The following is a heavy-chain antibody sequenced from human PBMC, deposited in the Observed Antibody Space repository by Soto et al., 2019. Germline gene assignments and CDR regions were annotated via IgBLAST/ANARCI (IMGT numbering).Heavy chain of an antibody. J-gene: IGHJ4*02. D-gene: IGHD1-26*01. CDR2: IIPIFGTA. CDR3: TRGWETVGTTTPFAY. V-gene: IGHV1-69*06. CDR1: GGTFSSYA. Sequence: QVQLVQSGAEVKKPGSSVKVSCKASGGTFSSYAISWVRQAPGQGLEWMGGIIPIFGTANYAQKFQGRVEITADKSTSTAYMELSSLRSEDTALYYCTRGWETVGTTTPFAYWGQGTLVTVSS.